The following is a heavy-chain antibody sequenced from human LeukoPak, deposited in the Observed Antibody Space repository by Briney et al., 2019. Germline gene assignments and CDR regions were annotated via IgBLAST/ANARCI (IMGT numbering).Heavy chain of an antibody. J-gene: IGHJ6*03. D-gene: IGHD1-14*01. CDR1: GGSISSDDYY. CDR2: IFPSGSA. CDR3: ARRNHYFYYMDV. Sequence: SETLSLTCSVSGGSISSDDYYWSWIRQPPGKGLEWLGYIFPSGSAFYNPSLESRITISLDTSENQFSLRLSSVTAADTAVYYCARRNHYFYYMDVWGKGTTVTVSS. V-gene: IGHV4-30-4*01.